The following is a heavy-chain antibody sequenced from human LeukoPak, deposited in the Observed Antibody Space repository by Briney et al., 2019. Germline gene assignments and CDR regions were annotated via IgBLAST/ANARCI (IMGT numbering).Heavy chain of an antibody. CDR3: ASLVVVPAATGGNWFDP. CDR2: IKQDGSEK. Sequence: GGSLRLSCAASGFTFSSYWMSWVRQAPGKGLEWVANIKQDGSEKYYVDSVKGRFTISRDNAKNSLYLQMNSLRAEDTAVHYCASLVVVPAATGGNWFDPWGQGTLVTVSS. D-gene: IGHD2-2*01. V-gene: IGHV3-7*01. J-gene: IGHJ5*02. CDR1: GFTFSSYW.